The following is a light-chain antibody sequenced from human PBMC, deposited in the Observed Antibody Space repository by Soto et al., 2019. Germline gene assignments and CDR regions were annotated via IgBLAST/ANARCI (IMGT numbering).Light chain of an antibody. J-gene: IGKJ1*01. CDR1: QTISSW. CDR2: KAS. CDR3: QHYNSYSEA. V-gene: IGKV1-5*03. Sequence: DIQMTQSPSTLSGSLGDRVTLTCRASQTISSWLAWYQRKPGKAPKLLIYKASTLKSGVPPRFSGSGSGTEFTLTISSLQPDDFATYYCQHYNSYSEAFGQGTRWIS.